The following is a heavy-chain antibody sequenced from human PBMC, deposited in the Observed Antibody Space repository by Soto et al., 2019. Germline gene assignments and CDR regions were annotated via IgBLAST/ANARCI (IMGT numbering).Heavy chain of an antibody. CDR3: AREGGGNYGDYIDY. V-gene: IGHV4-34*01. J-gene: IGHJ4*02. Sequence: SETLSLTCAVYGGSFSGYYWSWIRQPPGKGLEWIGEINHSGSTNYNPSLKSRVTVSVDTSKNQFSLKLSSVTAADTAVYYCAREGGGNYGDYIDYWGQGTLVTVSS. CDR2: INHSGST. CDR1: GGSFSGYY. D-gene: IGHD4-17*01.